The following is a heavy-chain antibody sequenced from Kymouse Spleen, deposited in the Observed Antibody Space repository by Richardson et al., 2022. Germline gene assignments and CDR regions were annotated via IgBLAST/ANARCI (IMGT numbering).Heavy chain of an antibody. D-gene: IGHD3-10*01. J-gene: IGHJ6*02. CDR3: AREGITMVRGVKDYYYYGMDV. Sequence: QVQLQESGPGLVKPSETLSLTCTVSGGSVSSGSYYWSWIRQPPGKGLEWIGYIYYSGSTNYNPSLKSRVTISVDTSKNQFSLKLSSVTAADTAVYYCAREGITMVRGVKDYYYYGMDVWGQGTTVTVSS. CDR1: GGSVSSGSYY. CDR2: IYYSGST. V-gene: IGHV4-61*01.